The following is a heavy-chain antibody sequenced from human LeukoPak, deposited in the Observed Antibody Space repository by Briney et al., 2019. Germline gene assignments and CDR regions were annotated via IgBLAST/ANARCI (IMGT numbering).Heavy chain of an antibody. CDR3: ANHRQQLDASDI. V-gene: IGHV3-23*01. Sequence: GGSLRLSCAVSGFAFNTYAMSWVRQAPGKGLEWVSAISGSGGSTYYADSVKGRFTISRDNSKNTLYLQMNSLRVEDTAVYYCANHRQQLDASDIWGQGTMVTVSS. J-gene: IGHJ3*02. CDR2: ISGSGGST. D-gene: IGHD6-13*01. CDR1: GFAFNTYA.